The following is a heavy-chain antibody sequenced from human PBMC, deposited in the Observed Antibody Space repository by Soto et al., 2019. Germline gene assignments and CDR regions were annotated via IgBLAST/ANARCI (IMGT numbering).Heavy chain of an antibody. D-gene: IGHD1-1*01. V-gene: IGHV1-18*01. CDR2: ISAHNGNT. CDR3: ARGRYGDY. CDR1: GYDFTTYG. Sequence: QVHLVQSGAEVKKPVASVKVSCKGSGYDFTTYGITWVRQAPGQGLEWMAWISAHNGNTDYAQKLQGGVTVTRDTSTSTAYMELRSLRSDDTAVYYCARGRYGDYWGQGALVTVSS. J-gene: IGHJ4*02.